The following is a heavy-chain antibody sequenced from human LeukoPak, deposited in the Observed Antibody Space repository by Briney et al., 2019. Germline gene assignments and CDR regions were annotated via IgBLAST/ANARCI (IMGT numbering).Heavy chain of an antibody. Sequence: SETLSLTCTVSGGSINNYYWSWIRQPPGQGLGRIGYMYYSWSTNSNSYLKSRVTISLATSKNQFSLKLSSVTAADTAVYYCARDRCSSRSCYLTITQKGYFDLGRGGTVVTVSS. V-gene: IGHV4-59*01. CDR3: ARDRCSSRSCYLTITQKGYFDL. D-gene: IGHD2-2*01. CDR1: GGSINNYY. CDR2: MYYSWST. J-gene: IGHJ2*01.